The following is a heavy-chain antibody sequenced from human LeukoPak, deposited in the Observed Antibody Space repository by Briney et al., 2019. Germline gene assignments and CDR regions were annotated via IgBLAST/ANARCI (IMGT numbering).Heavy chain of an antibody. Sequence: GGSLRLSCAASGFTFSSYSMNWVRQAPGKGLEWVANIEQDGSVKYYMDSVEGRFTISRDNAKKSLYLQMNSLRAEDTAVYYCASQEWFDPWGQGTLVTVSS. CDR3: ASQEWFDP. CDR1: GFTFSSYS. J-gene: IGHJ5*02. CDR2: IEQDGSVK. V-gene: IGHV3-7*01.